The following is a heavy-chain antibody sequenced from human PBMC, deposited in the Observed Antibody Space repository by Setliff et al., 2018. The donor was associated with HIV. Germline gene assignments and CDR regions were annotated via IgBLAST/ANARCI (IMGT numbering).Heavy chain of an antibody. CDR2: INTDGTST. CDR3: AKYSGWDPGMFRLRWAYYDY. V-gene: IGHV3-74*03. D-gene: IGHD3-10*01. CDR1: GLTFNDYW. Sequence: GGSLRLSCVASGLTFNDYWMHWVRQVPGRGLEWLSHINTDGTSTTYADSVKGRFTISRDNSKNTLFLQVNSLRAEDTAVYYCAKYSGWDPGMFRLRWAYYDYWGQGTLVTVSS. J-gene: IGHJ4*02.